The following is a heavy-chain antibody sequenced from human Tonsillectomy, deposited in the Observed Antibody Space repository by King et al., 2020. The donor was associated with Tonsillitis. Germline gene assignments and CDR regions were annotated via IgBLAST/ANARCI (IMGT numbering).Heavy chain of an antibody. CDR1: GFTFSSYS. CDR3: ASAWSYYYDSSGFPAGRGYYYYGMDV. V-gene: IGHV3-48*01. D-gene: IGHD3-22*01. J-gene: IGHJ6*02. CDR2: ISSSSSTI. Sequence: VQLVESGGGLVQPGGSLRLSCAASGFTFSSYSMNWVRQAPGKGLEWVSYISSSSSTINYADSVKGRFTISRDNAKNSLYLQMNSLRAEDTAVYYCASAWSYYYDSSGFPAGRGYYYYGMDVWGQGTTVTVSS.